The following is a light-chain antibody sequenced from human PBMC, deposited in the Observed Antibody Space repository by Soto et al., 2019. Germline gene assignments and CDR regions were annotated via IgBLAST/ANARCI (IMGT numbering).Light chain of an antibody. CDR1: SSDVGGYNS. CDR2: EVN. Sequence: QSALTQPPSASGSPGPSVTISCTGTSSDVGGYNSVSWYQQHPGRAPKLLIFEVNKRPSGVPDRFSASKSDNTASLTVSGLQAEDEANYYCTSYAGSRNLVFGGGTKLTVL. CDR3: TSYAGSRNLV. J-gene: IGLJ3*02. V-gene: IGLV2-8*01.